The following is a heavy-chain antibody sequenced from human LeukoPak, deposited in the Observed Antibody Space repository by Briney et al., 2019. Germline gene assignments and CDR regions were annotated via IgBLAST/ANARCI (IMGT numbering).Heavy chain of an antibody. J-gene: IGHJ4*02. CDR2: VRGSGSDT. Sequence: GGSLRLSCAVSGFTFSTYAMSWVRQAPGKGLEWISAVRGSGSDTYYADSVKGRFTISRDNSKNTLYLQMNSLRADDTAMYYCARDSDGGYNHYFDYWGQGTLVTVSS. V-gene: IGHV3-23*01. CDR1: GFTFSTYA. CDR3: ARDSDGGYNHYFDY. D-gene: IGHD5-24*01.